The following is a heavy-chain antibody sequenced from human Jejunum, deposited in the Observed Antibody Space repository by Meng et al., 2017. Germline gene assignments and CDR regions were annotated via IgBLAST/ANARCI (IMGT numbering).Heavy chain of an antibody. V-gene: IGHV4-34*01. D-gene: IGHD3-9*01. Sequence: QVPFQRWGAGLLRPSEALSLTCAAYGASFSGYKWNWIRQPPGKGLEWIGEINHSGSTTYNPSLKSRVTMSVDTSKNQFSLKVDSVSAADTAVYYCARRLPYFDTGFYDFWGQGTLVTVSS. J-gene: IGHJ4*02. CDR1: GASFSGYK. CDR3: ARRLPYFDTGFYDF. CDR2: INHSGST.